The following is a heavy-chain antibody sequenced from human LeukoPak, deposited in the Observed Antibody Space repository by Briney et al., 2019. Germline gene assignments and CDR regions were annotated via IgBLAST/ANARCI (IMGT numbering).Heavy chain of an antibody. Sequence: GESLKISCKGSGYSFTSYWIGWVRQMPGKGLEWMGIIYPGDSDTRYSPPFQGQVTISADKSISTAYLQWSSLKASDTAMYYCARSYYDFWSGYYYGVYYMDVWGKGTTVTVSS. CDR2: IYPGDSDT. J-gene: IGHJ6*03. D-gene: IGHD3-3*01. CDR1: GYSFTSYW. V-gene: IGHV5-51*01. CDR3: ARSYYDFWSGYYYGVYYMDV.